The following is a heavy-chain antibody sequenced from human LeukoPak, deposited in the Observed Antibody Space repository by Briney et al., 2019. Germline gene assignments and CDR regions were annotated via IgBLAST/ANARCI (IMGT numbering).Heavy chain of an antibody. CDR1: GGTFSSYA. V-gene: IGHV1-69*04. CDR3: ARDGGSDGRFLEWSTQPGYFDY. J-gene: IGHJ4*02. D-gene: IGHD3-3*01. Sequence: SVKVSCKASGGTFSSYAISWVRQAPGQGLEWMGRIIPILGIANYAQKFQGRVTITADKSTSTAYMELSSLRSEDTAVYYCARDGGSDGRFLEWSTQPGYFDYWGQGTLVTVSS. CDR2: IIPILGIA.